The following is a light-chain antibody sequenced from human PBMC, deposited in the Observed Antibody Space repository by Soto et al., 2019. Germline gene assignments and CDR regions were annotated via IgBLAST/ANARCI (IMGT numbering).Light chain of an antibody. V-gene: IGKV3-15*01. CDR1: QTVSSN. J-gene: IGKJ1*01. CDR3: QQYNDWWP. Sequence: EIVMTQSPADLSFSPGERATLSCRASQTVSSNLAWYKQKPGQAPXXLIYGAATRATGIPARFSGSGSGTEFTLTIRSLKSEEFAVYFCQQYNDWWPVGQGT. CDR2: GAA.